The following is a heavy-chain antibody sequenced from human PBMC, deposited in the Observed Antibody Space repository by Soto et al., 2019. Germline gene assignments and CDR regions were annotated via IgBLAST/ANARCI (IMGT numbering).Heavy chain of an antibody. D-gene: IGHD3-10*01. CDR1: GDTFTFYS. J-gene: IGHJ4*02. V-gene: IGHV1-69*02. CDR2: INPILSMS. Sequence: QVQLMQSGAEVKKPGSSVRVSCKASGDTFTFYSINWVRQAPGLGLEWMGRINPILSMSNYAQRFQGRVTMTADKSTSTAYMELSSLRSEDTARYYCASSYGSGYRAFDYWGQGALVTVSS. CDR3: ASSYGSGYRAFDY.